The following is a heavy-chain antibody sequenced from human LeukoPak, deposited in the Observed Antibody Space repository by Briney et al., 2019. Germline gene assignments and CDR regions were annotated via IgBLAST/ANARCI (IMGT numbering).Heavy chain of an antibody. D-gene: IGHD3-10*01. CDR2: ISSSSSYI. Sequence: PGGSLRLSCAGTGFSFSSYTMNWVRQAPGKGLEWVSSISSSSSYIYYADSVKGRFTISRDNAQKSLYLQMNSLRVEDTAVYYCARDGHYGSGSYYPYWGQGTLVTVS. CDR3: ARDGHYGSGSYYPY. V-gene: IGHV3-21*01. J-gene: IGHJ4*02. CDR1: GFSFSSYT.